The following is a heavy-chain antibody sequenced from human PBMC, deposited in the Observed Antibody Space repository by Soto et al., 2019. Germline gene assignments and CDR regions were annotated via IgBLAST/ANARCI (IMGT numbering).Heavy chain of an antibody. D-gene: IGHD3-10*01. J-gene: IGHJ6*02. CDR3: ARELRFGEDYYGMDV. V-gene: IGHV4-31*03. Sequence: QVQLQESGPGLVKPSQTLSLTCTVSGGSISSGGYYWSWIRQHPGKGLEWIGYIYYSGSTYYNPSLKGRVTISVETSKNQFSLTLRSVTAADTAVYYGARELRFGEDYYGMDVWGQGTTVTVSS. CDR1: GGSISSGGYY. CDR2: IYYSGST.